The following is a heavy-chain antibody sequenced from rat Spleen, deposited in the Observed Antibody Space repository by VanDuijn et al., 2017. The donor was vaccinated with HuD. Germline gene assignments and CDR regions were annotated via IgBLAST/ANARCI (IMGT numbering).Heavy chain of an antibody. D-gene: IGHD4-3*01. CDR1: GFTFSTAW. CDR2: IKAKSNNYAT. Sequence: ATSGFTFSTAWMYWYRQFPDKRLEWVARIKAKSNNYATDYTESVKGRFTISRDDSKSNIYLQMNNLKEEDTAIYYCATTAGGRWGQGVMVTVSS. V-gene: IGHV6-6*01. CDR3: ATTAGGR. J-gene: IGHJ2*01.